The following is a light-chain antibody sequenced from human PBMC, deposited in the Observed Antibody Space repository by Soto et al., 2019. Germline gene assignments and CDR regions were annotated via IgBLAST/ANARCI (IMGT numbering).Light chain of an antibody. Sequence: QSVLTQSPSASASLGASVKLTCTLSSGHSTYAIAWHQQQPEKGPRYLMKLNSDGSHNKGDGIPDRFSGSSSGAERYLTISSLQSEDEADYYCQTWDTGMVFGGGTKLTVL. J-gene: IGLJ2*01. CDR1: SGHSTYA. CDR2: LNSDGSH. V-gene: IGLV4-69*01. CDR3: QTWDTGMV.